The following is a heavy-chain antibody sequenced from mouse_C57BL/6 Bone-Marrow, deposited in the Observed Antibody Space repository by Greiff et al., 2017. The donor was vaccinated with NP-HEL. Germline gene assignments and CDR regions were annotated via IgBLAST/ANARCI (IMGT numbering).Heavy chain of an antibody. CDR1: GFNIKDDY. V-gene: IGHV14-4*01. CDR2: IDPENGDT. Sequence: VQLQQSGAELVRPGASVKLSCTASGFNIKDDYMHWVKQRPEQGLEWIGWIDPENGDTEYASKFQGKATITADTSSNTAYLQLSSLTSEDTAVYYCTAYGYDNCWGQGTTLTVSS. J-gene: IGHJ2*01. CDR3: TAYGYDNC. D-gene: IGHD2-2*01.